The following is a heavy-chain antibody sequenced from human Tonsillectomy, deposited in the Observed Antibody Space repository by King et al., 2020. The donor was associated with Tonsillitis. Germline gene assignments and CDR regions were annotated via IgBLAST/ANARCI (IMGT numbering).Heavy chain of an antibody. D-gene: IGHD6-19*01. CDR1: GFTFSDYY. CDR2: ISSNSRYT. J-gene: IGHJ4*02. Sequence: HVQLVESGGGLVKPGGSLRLSCAASGFTFSDYYMNWTRQAPGKGLEWVSYISSNSRYTNYADSVKGRFTISRDNAKNSLYLQMNSLRAEDTAVYYCARDRSRLMGSGWPFPYWGQGTPVTVSS. CDR3: ARDRSRLMGSGWPFPY. V-gene: IGHV3-11*06.